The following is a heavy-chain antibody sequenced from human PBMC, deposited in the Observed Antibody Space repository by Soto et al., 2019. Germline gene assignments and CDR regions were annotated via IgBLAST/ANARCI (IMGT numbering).Heavy chain of an antibody. D-gene: IGHD1-26*01. CDR2: IDWDDDH. V-gene: IGHV2-70*01. CDR1: GFSLSTIGLC. CDR3: ARTPRGERGAPGIWFDP. Sequence: SAPTLVNPTPTLTLTCTFSGFSLSTIGLCVRWIRQPPGKALEWLALIDWDDDHYYSTSLKTRLTNSKYTSNNQVVLTMTKMDPVDTATYDCARTPRGERGAPGIWFDPWGQGSLVTVSA. J-gene: IGHJ5*02.